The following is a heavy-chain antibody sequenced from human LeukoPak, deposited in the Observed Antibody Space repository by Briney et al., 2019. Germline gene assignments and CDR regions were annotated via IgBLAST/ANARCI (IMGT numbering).Heavy chain of an antibody. J-gene: IGHJ5*02. Sequence: ASVKVSCKASGYTFTGYYMHWVRQAPGQGLEWMGRINPNSGGTNYAQKFQGRVTMTRDTSISTAYMELSRLRSDDTAVYYCASDHRDSGNWWFDPWGQGTLVTVSS. D-gene: IGHD1-14*01. CDR1: GYTFTGYY. V-gene: IGHV1-2*06. CDR3: ASDHRDSGNWWFDP. CDR2: INPNSGGT.